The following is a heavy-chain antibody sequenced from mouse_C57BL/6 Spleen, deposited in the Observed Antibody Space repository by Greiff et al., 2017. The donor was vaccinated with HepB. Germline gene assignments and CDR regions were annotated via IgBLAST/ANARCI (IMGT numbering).Heavy chain of an antibody. J-gene: IGHJ4*01. D-gene: IGHD2-4*01. CDR2: IYPGNSDT. CDR3: TRSDYDDYAMDY. CDR1: GYTFTSYW. V-gene: IGHV1-5*01. Sequence: VQLQQSGTVLARPGASVKMSCKASGYTFTSYWMHWVKQRPGQGLEWIGAIYPGNSDTSYNQKFKGKAKLTAVTSASTAYMELSSLTNEYSAVYYCTRSDYDDYAMDYWGQGTSVTVSS.